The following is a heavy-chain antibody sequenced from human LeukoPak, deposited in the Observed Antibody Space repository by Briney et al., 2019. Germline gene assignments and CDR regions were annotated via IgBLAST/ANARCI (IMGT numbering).Heavy chain of an antibody. CDR2: ISSSSSYI. V-gene: IGHV3-21*01. Sequence: GGSLRLSCAASGFTFSSYRMNWLRQAPGKGPEWVSSISSSSSYIYYAVSVRGRFTISRDNAKNSLYLQMNSLRAEDTAVYYCAGYNWFDPWGQGTLVTVSS. CDR1: GFTFSSYR. J-gene: IGHJ5*02. CDR3: AGYNWFDP.